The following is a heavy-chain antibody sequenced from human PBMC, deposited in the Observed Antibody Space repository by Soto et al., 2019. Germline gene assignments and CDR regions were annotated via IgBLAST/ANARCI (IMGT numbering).Heavy chain of an antibody. D-gene: IGHD6-13*01. CDR2: IWYDGSNK. J-gene: IGHJ5*02. CDR3: ARDILGEQLVPWFDP. V-gene: IGHV3-33*01. CDR1: GFTFSSYG. Sequence: GGSLRLSCAASGFTFSSYGMHWVRQAPGKGLEWVAVIWYDGSNKYYADSVKGRFTISRDNSKNTLYLQMNSLRAEDTAVYYCARDILGEQLVPWFDPWGQGTLVTVSS.